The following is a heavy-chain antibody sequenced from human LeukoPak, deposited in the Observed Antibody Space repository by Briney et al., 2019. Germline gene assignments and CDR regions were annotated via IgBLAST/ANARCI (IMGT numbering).Heavy chain of an antibody. V-gene: IGHV1-69*13. CDR2: MIPIFGTA. CDR1: GYTFTTYG. CDR3: ARVGYYDSSGYLEIDY. Sequence: SVKVSCKASGYTFTTYGISWVRQAPGQGLEWMGGMIPIFGTANYAQKFQGRVTITADESTSTAYMELSSLRSEDTAVYYCARVGYYDSSGYLEIDYWGQGTLVTVSS. J-gene: IGHJ4*02. D-gene: IGHD3-22*01.